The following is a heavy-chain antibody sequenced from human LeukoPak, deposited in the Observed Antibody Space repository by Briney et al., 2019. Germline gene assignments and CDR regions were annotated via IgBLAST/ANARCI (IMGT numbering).Heavy chain of an antibody. D-gene: IGHD3-10*01. CDR2: IYPGDSDT. CDR1: GYSFTSYW. J-gene: IGHJ5*02. Sequence: GESLKISCKGSGYSFTSYWIGWVRQMPGKGLEWMGIIYPGDSDTRYSPSFQGQVTISADKSISTAYLQWSSLKASDTAMYYCARHFDGYYGSGSYPLKNWFDPWGQGTLVTVSS. CDR3: ARHFDGYYGSGSYPLKNWFDP. V-gene: IGHV5-51*01.